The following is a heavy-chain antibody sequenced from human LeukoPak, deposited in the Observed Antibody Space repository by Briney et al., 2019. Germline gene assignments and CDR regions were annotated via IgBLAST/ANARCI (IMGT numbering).Heavy chain of an antibody. D-gene: IGHD2-2*01. V-gene: IGHV3-23*01. CDR1: GFTFSSYA. Sequence: GGSLRLSRAASGFTFSSYAMSWVRQAPGKGLEWVSAISGSGGSTYYADSVKGRFTISRDNSKNTLYLQMNSLRAEDTAVYYCAKDIVVVPAGGDAFDIWGQGTMVTVSS. J-gene: IGHJ3*02. CDR2: ISGSGGST. CDR3: AKDIVVVPAGGDAFDI.